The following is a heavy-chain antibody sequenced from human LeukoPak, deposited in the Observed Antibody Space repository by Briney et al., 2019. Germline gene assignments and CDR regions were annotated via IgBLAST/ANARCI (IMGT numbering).Heavy chain of an antibody. CDR1: DYTFTSYG. Sequence: GASVKVSCKASDYTFTSYGISWVRQAPGEGLEWMGWISGYNGNTNHAQKLQGRVTMTTGTSTSTAYVELRSLRSDDTAVYYCARDKAVADSGWAFDIWGQGTMVTVSS. J-gene: IGHJ3*02. V-gene: IGHV1-18*01. CDR3: ARDKAVADSGWAFDI. CDR2: ISGYNGNT. D-gene: IGHD6-19*01.